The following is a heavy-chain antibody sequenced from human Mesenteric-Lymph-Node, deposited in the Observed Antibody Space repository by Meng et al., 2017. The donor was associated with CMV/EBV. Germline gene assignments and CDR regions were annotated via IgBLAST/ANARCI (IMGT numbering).Heavy chain of an antibody. J-gene: IGHJ3*02. V-gene: IGHV4-59*01. CDR3: AREGDFYGSDFYYNAAFDI. Sequence: SETLSLTCTVSGGSISSYYWSWIRQPPGKGLEWIGYIYYSGSTNYNPSLKSRVTISVDTSKNQFSLKLNSVTAADTAVYYCAREGDFYGSDFYYNAAFDIWGQGTMVTVSS. D-gene: IGHD3-10*01. CDR2: IYYSGST. CDR1: GGSISSYY.